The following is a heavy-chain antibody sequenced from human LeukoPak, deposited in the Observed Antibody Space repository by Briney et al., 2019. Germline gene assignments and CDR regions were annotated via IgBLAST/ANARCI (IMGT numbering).Heavy chain of an antibody. D-gene: IGHD6-25*01. CDR1: GFTFSSYA. CDR3: ARKGIGSSRYQNMDV. J-gene: IGHJ6*03. Sequence: GGSLRLSCAASGFTFSSYAMSWVRQAPGKGPEWVSTISIDGGRTYYADSVKGRFTVSRDTSKNTLYLQMNSLRAEDAAVYYCARKGIGSSRYQNMDVWGKGTTVTVSS. CDR2: ISIDGGRT. V-gene: IGHV3-23*01.